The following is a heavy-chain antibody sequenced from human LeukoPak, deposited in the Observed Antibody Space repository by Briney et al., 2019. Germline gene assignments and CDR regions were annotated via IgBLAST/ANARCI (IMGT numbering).Heavy chain of an antibody. J-gene: IGHJ4*02. CDR3: ARESSPRYYFDY. CDR1: GGSISSSSYY. V-gene: IGHV4-39*07. D-gene: IGHD6-13*01. CDR2: IYYSGST. Sequence: PSETLSLTCTVSGGSISSSSYYWGWIRQPPGKGLEWIGSIYYSGSTYYNPSLKSRVTISVDTSKNQFSLNLTSVTAADTAVYYCARESSPRYYFDYWGQGTLVTVSS.